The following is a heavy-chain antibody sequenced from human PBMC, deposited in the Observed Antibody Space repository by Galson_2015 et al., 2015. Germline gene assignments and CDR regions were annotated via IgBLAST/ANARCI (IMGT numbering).Heavy chain of an antibody. D-gene: IGHD2-21*02. V-gene: IGHV1-46*01. CDR2: INPSGGST. J-gene: IGHJ3*02. CDR1: GYTFTSYY. CDR3: ARDLAPPVVVTAIGRENAFDI. Sequence: SVKVSCKASGYTFTSYYMHWVRQAPGQGLEWMGIINPSGGSTSYAQKFQGRVTMTRDTSTSTVYMELSSLRSEDTAVYYCARDLAPPVVVTAIGRENAFDIWGQGTMVTVSS.